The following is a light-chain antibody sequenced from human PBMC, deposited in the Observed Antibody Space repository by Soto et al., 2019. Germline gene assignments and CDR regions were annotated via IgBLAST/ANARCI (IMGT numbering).Light chain of an antibody. V-gene: IGLV2-8*01. Sequence: QSALTQPPSSSGSPGQSVTISCTGTSSDVGGYNYVSWYQQHPGKAPKLMIYEVSKRPSGVPDRFSGSKSGNTASLTVSGLQTEDEADYYCSSCAGSNSYVFGTGTKVTVL. J-gene: IGLJ1*01. CDR3: SSCAGSNSYV. CDR2: EVS. CDR1: SSDVGGYNY.